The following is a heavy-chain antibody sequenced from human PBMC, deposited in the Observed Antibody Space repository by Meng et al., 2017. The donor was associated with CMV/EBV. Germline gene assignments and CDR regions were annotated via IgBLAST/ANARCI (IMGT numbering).Heavy chain of an antibody. CDR1: GFTFSSYW. D-gene: IGHD5-12*01. Sequence: GGSLRLSCAASGFTFSSYWMSWVRQAPGKGLEWVSGINWNGGSTGYADSVKGRFTISRDNAKNSLYLQMNSLRAEDTALYYCARDRDIVATVNYYYYGMDVWGQGTTVTVSS. CDR2: INWNGGST. V-gene: IGHV3-20*04. J-gene: IGHJ6*02. CDR3: ARDRDIVATVNYYYYGMDV.